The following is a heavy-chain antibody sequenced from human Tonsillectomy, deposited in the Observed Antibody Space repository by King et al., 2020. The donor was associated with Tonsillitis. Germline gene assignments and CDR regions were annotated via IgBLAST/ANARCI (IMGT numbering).Heavy chain of an antibody. CDR1: GFTFRTYG. V-gene: IGHV3-30*02. J-gene: IGHJ4*02. D-gene: IGHD3-3*01. CDR2: IRYDGSNK. CDR3: AKARGNYDFWSGLDY. Sequence: QVQLVESGGGVVQPGGSLRLSCAASGFTFRTYGMYWVRQPPGKGLEWVTFIRYDGSNKYYADSVTGRFTVSRDNSKNTLFLQMNSLRGEDTAVYYCAKARGNYDFWSGLDYWGQGALVTVSS.